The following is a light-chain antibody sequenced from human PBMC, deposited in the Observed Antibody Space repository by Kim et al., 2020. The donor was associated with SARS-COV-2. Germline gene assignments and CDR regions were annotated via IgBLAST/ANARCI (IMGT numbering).Light chain of an antibody. CDR1: QSISSW. V-gene: IGKV1-5*03. CDR2: KAS. J-gene: IGKJ1*01. Sequence: SASVGDRVTITCRASQSISSWLAWYQQKPGKAPKLLIYKASSLESGVPSRFSGSGSGTEFTLTISSLQPDDFATYYCQQYNSDRTFGQGTKVDIK. CDR3: QQYNSDRT.